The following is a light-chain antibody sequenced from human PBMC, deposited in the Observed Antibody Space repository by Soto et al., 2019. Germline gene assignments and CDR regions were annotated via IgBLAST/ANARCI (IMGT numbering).Light chain of an antibody. CDR3: SSYTSSSTLGV. CDR2: DVS. V-gene: IGLV2-14*01. J-gene: IGLJ1*01. CDR1: SSDVGGYNY. Sequence: QSVLTQPASVSGSPGQSITISCTGTSSDVGGYNYVSWYQQHPGKAPKLMFYDVSNRPSGVSNRFSGSKSGNTASLTISGLQAEDEADYYCSSYTSSSTLGVFGTGTKLTVL.